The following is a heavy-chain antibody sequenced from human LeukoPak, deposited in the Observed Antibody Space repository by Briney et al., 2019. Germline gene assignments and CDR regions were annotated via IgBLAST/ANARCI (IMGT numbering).Heavy chain of an antibody. J-gene: IGHJ4*02. CDR1: GFTFSSYS. V-gene: IGHV3-21*01. Sequence: GGSLRLSCAASGFTFSSYSMNWVRQAPGKGLEWVSSISSSSSYIYYADSVKGRFTISRDNAKNSLYLQMNSLRAEDTAVYYCAREGYYYDSSGYSPLGYWGQGTLVTVSS. CDR3: AREGYYYDSSGYSPLGY. CDR2: ISSSSSYI. D-gene: IGHD3-22*01.